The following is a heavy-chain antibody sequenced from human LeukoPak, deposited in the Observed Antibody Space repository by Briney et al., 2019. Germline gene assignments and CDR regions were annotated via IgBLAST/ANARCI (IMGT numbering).Heavy chain of an antibody. J-gene: IGHJ5*02. Sequence: SETLSLTCAVSGGSISSGGYSWSWIRQPRGKGLEWIGYIFQSGSTYYNPSLKSRVTISVDRSKNQFSLKLSSVTAADTAVYYCARVGSDWNDVRYNWFDPWGQGTLVTVSS. CDR1: GGSISSGGYS. CDR3: ARVGSDWNDVRYNWFDP. V-gene: IGHV4-30-2*01. D-gene: IGHD1-1*01. CDR2: IFQSGST.